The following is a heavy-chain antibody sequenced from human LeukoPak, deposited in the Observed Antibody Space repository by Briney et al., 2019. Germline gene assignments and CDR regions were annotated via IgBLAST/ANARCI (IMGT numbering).Heavy chain of an antibody. V-gene: IGHV4-39*01. CDR1: GNSISTSKSY. Sequence: SDTLSLTCTVSGNSISTSKSYWGWIRQPPLKGLEWIGSIYFSGNTYYNASLKSRVTISVDTSKNQFSLTLTSVTAADTAVYYCARGYSSGWYTVDYWGQGTLVTVSS. J-gene: IGHJ4*02. CDR2: IYFSGNT. CDR3: ARGYSSGWYTVDY. D-gene: IGHD6-19*01.